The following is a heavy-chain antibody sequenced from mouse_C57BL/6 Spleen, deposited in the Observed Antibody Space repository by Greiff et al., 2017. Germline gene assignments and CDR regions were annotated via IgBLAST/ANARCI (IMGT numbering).Heavy chain of an antibody. CDR3: SSTVVADYYAMDY. CDR1: GYTFTSYW. D-gene: IGHD1-1*01. CDR2: IDPNSGGT. Sequence: QVQLQQPGAELVKPGASVKLSCKASGYTFTSYWMHWVKQRPGRGLEWIGRIDPNSGGTKYNEKFKSKATLTVDKPSSTAYMQLSSLTSEDSAVYYGSSTVVADYYAMDYWGQGTSVTVSS. J-gene: IGHJ4*01. V-gene: IGHV1-72*01.